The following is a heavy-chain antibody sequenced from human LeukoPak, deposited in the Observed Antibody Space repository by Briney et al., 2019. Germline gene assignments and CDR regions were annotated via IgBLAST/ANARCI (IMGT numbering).Heavy chain of an antibody. Sequence: GGSLRLSCAASGFTFSSYSMNWVRQAPGKGLEWVSYISSSSSMIYYADSVKGRFTISRDNAKNSLFLQMNSLRAEDTAVYYCARGRYSYGDPFDYWGQGTLVTVSS. CDR1: GFTFSSYS. J-gene: IGHJ4*02. CDR3: ARGRYSYGDPFDY. D-gene: IGHD5-18*01. CDR2: ISSSSSMI. V-gene: IGHV3-48*04.